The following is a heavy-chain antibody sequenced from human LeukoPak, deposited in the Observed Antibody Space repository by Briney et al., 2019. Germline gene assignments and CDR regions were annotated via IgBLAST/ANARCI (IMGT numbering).Heavy chain of an antibody. J-gene: IGHJ5*02. CDR3: ARVGGIAAAGTEGTGFDP. CDR1: GGTFTSYA. V-gene: IGHV1-69*05. Sequence: GASVKVSCKASGGTFTSYAISWVRQAPGQGLEWMGGIIPIFGTANYAQKFQGRVTITTDESTSTAYMELSSLRSEDTAVYYCARVGGIAAAGTEGTGFDPWGQGTLVTVSS. CDR2: IIPIFGTA. D-gene: IGHD6-13*01.